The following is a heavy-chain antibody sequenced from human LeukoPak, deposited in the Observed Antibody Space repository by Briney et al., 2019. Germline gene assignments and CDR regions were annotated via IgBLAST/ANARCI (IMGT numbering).Heavy chain of an antibody. CDR3: ARDIFRVAAAGFDP. Sequence: SETLSPTCTVSGGSISSYYWSWIRQPPGKGLEWIGYIYYRGSANYNPSLKSRVTISVDTSKNQFSLKLSSVTAADTAVYYCARDIFRVAAAGFDPWGQGTLVTVSS. CDR1: GGSISSYY. V-gene: IGHV4-59*12. J-gene: IGHJ5*02. D-gene: IGHD6-13*01. CDR2: IYYRGSA.